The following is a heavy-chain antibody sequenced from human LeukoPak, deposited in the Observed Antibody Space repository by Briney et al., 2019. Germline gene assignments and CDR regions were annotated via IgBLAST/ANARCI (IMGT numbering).Heavy chain of an antibody. J-gene: IGHJ4*02. V-gene: IGHV4-61*02. CDR1: GGSISSGSYY. D-gene: IGHD4-17*01. CDR3: ARGHGDYTVLGF. CDR2: ISTSGST. Sequence: PSETLSLTCTVSGGSISSGSYYWTWIRQPAGKGLEWIGRISTSGSTYYNPSLKSRVTIFLDTSKNQFSLNMDSVAAADTAVYYCARGHGDYTVLGFWGQEALVTVSS.